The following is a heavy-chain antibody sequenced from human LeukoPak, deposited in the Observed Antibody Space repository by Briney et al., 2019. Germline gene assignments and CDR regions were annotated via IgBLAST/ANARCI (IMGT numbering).Heavy chain of an antibody. V-gene: IGHV4-39*01. CDR3: ARAPYGSGSYFLENWFDP. D-gene: IGHD3-10*01. J-gene: IGHJ5*02. CDR1: GGSISSSSYY. Sequence: SETLSLTCTVSGGSISSSSYYWSWIRQPPGKGLEWIGSIYYSGSTYYNPSLKSRVTISVDTSKNQFSLKLSSVTAADTAVYYCARAPYGSGSYFLENWFDPWGQGTLVTVSS. CDR2: IYYSGST.